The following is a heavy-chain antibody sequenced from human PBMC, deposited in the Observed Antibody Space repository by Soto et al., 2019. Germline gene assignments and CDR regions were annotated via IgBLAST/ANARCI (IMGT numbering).Heavy chain of an antibody. J-gene: IGHJ4*02. D-gene: IGHD3-16*01. CDR3: ARQGGTDKPMIIDY. Sequence: GESLKISCRVSGYSFSTYWIGWVRQMSGKGLEWVGIIHPGDSETRYSRSFQGRVTISADRSINTAYLQWSSLKASDTAMYYCARQGGTDKPMIIDYWGQGTLVTVSS. CDR1: GYSFSTYW. CDR2: IHPGDSET. V-gene: IGHV5-51*01.